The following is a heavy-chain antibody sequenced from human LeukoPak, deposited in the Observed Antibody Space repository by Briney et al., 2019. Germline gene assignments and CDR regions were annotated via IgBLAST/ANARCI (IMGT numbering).Heavy chain of an antibody. CDR3: ARVRMVRGVLFDY. V-gene: IGHV4-59*01. D-gene: IGHD3-10*01. J-gene: IGHJ4*02. CDR2: GST. Sequence: GSTNYNPSLKSRVTISVDTSKNQFSLKLSSVTAADTAVYYCARVRMVRGVLFDYWGQGTLVTVSS.